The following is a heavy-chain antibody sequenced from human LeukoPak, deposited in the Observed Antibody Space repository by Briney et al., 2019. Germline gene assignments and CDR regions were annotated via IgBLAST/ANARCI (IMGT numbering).Heavy chain of an antibody. J-gene: IGHJ4*02. CDR2: INHSGST. CDR1: GGSFSGYY. D-gene: IGHD6-6*01. Sequence: SETLSLTCAVYGGSFSGYYWSWIRQPPGKGLEWIGEINHSGSTNYNPSLKSRVTISVDTSKNQFSLKLSSVTAADTAVYYCARGNEAARGVRRYYFDYWGQGTLVTVSS. V-gene: IGHV4-34*01. CDR3: ARGNEAARGVRRYYFDY.